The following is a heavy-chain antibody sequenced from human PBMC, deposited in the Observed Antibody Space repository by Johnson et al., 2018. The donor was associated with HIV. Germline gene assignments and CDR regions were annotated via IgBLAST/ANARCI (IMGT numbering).Heavy chain of an antibody. CDR2: ISSSDSTI. CDR1: GFTFSDYY. J-gene: IGHJ3*02. D-gene: IGHD1-14*01. CDR3: ASGTTGQYHYDAFDI. Sequence: QVQLVESGGGLVQTGGSLRLSCAASGFTFSDYYLSWIRQAPGKGLEWVSYISSSDSTIYYADSVKGRFTISRDNAKNSLYLQMNSLRAEDTAVYYCASGTTGQYHYDAFDIWGQGTMVTVSS. V-gene: IGHV3-11*04.